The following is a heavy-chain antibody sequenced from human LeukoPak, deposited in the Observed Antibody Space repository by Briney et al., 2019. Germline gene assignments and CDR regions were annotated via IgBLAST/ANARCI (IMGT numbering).Heavy chain of an antibody. V-gene: IGHV4-34*01. CDR2: INHSGST. CDR3: ARGRSTNGGNFYYYYGMDV. D-gene: IGHD4-23*01. Sequence: GSLRLSCAASGLTFSTYAMRWIRQLPGKGLEWIGEINHSGSTNYNPSLKSRVTISVDTSKNQFSLKLSSVTAADTAVYYCARGRSTNGGNFYYYYGMDVWGQGTTVTVSS. J-gene: IGHJ6*02. CDR1: GLTFSTYA.